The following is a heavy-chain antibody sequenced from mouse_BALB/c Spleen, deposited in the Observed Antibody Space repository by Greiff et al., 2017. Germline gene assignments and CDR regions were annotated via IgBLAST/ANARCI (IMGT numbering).Heavy chain of an antibody. Sequence: QVQLQQSGAELVKPGASVKLSCKASGYTFTSYYMYWVKQRPGQGLEWIGEINPSNGGTNFNEKFKSKATLTVDKSSSTAYMQLSSLTSEDSAVYYCTRFRYYGPYYFDYWGQGTTLTVSS. CDR3: TRFRYYGPYYFDY. V-gene: IGHV1S81*02. CDR1: GYTFTSYY. CDR2: INPSNGGT. D-gene: IGHD1-2*01. J-gene: IGHJ2*01.